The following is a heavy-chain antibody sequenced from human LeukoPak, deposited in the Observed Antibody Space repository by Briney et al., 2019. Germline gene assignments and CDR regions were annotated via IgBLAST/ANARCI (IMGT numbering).Heavy chain of an antibody. D-gene: IGHD3-22*01. CDR3: ARGGWGYYDSSGYSGDPFDI. V-gene: IGHV3-53*01. CDR2: LYSGGRT. J-gene: IGHJ3*02. CDR1: GFTVSSYY. Sequence: GGSLRLSCAASGFTVSSYYMSWVRQAPGKGLEWVSLLYSGGRTYYVDSVKGRFTISRDNSKNTLYLQMNSLRAEDTAVYYCARGGWGYYDSSGYSGDPFDIWGRGTMVTVSS.